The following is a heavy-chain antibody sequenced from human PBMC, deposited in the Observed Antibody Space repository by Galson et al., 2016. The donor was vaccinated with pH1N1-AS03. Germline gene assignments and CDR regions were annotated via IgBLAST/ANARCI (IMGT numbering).Heavy chain of an antibody. CDR3: VKETPKEAGDY. J-gene: IGHJ4*02. V-gene: IGHV3-30*02. Sequence: SLRLSCAASGFTLSGYGMHWVRQAPGKGPVWVAFIQYDESYRNYADSVKGRFSISRDISKNTLYLQMNSLRVEDTAMFYCVKETPKEAGDYWGRGVMVTVSS. CDR2: IQYDESYR. CDR1: GFTLSGYG.